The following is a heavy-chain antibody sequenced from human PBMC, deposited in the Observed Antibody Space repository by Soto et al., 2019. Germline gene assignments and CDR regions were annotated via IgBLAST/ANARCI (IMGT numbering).Heavy chain of an antibody. V-gene: IGHV4-59*01. CDR2: IYYSGST. Sequence: QVQLQESGPGLVKPSETLSLTCTVSGGSISSYYWSWIRQPPGKGLEWIWYIYYSGSTDYDPSLNSRVTISVDTSKNQFSLKLSSVTAADTAVYYCARRWGTYFDFWGQGTLVTVSS. D-gene: IGHD7-27*01. CDR3: ARRWGTYFDF. J-gene: IGHJ4*02. CDR1: GGSISSYY.